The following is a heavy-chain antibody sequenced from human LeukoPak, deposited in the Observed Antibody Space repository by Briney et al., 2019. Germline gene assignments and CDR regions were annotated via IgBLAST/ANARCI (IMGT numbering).Heavy chain of an antibody. Sequence: TSDTLSLTCTVSGGSIRNYYWSWIRQPPGQGLEWIGYIYYSGTTNYHPSLKSRVTISLDTSKNQFSLKLSSVTAADTAVYYCARDKASSSSFDYWGQGTLVTVSS. D-gene: IGHD6-6*01. CDR1: GGSIRNYY. CDR3: ARDKASSSSFDY. J-gene: IGHJ4*02. CDR2: IYYSGTT. V-gene: IGHV4-59*01.